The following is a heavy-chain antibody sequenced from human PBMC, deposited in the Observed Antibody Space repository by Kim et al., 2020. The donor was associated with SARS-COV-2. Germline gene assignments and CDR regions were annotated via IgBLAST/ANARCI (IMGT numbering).Heavy chain of an antibody. D-gene: IGHD6-13*01. CDR2: IYYSGST. V-gene: IGHV4-39*01. J-gene: IGHJ5*02. CDR3: ARALGSSWGYNWFDP. CDR1: GGSISSSSYY. Sequence: SETLSLTCTVSGGSISSSSYYWGWIRQPPGKGLEWIGSIYYSGSTYYNPSLKSRVTISVDTSKNQFSLKLSSVTAADTAVYYCARALGSSWGYNWFDPWGQGTLVTVSS.